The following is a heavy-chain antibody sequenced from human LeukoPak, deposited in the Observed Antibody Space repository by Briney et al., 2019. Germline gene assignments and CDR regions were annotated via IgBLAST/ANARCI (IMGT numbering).Heavy chain of an antibody. V-gene: IGHV1-2*02. CDR1: GYTFTGYY. CDR2: INPNSGGT. J-gene: IGHJ4*02. D-gene: IGHD3-3*01. Sequence: GASVKVSCKASGYTFTGYYMHWVRQAPGQGLEWMGWINPNSGGTNYAQKFQGRVTMTKDTSISTAYMELSRLRSDDTAVYYCARTIFGTYYFDYWGQGTLVTVSS. CDR3: ARTIFGTYYFDY.